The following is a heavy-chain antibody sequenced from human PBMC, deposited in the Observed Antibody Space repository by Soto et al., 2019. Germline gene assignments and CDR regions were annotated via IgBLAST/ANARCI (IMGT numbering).Heavy chain of an antibody. V-gene: IGHV1-46*01. J-gene: IGHJ5*02. CDR2: INPDTGST. D-gene: IGHD3-22*01. Sequence: QVQLVQSGAEVKKPGASVEGSCKASGYSFTSYRMHWVRQAPGRGLEWMGIINPDTGSTTYAQKFQGRVTMTRDTSTRTVFMELSSLRSEDTAVYYCARDLIYYEGSATNWFDPWGQGTLVTVSS. CDR1: GYSFTSYR. CDR3: ARDLIYYEGSATNWFDP.